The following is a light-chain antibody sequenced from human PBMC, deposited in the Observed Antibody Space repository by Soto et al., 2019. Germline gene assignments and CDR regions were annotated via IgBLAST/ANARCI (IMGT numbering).Light chain of an antibody. CDR2: GAS. CDR3: QQYNDRPPGGST. J-gene: IGKJ3*01. Sequence: EIVMTQSPATLSVSPGERATLSCRASQSVSDSLAWYQQMPGQAPRLLIHGASIRATGIPARFSGSGSGTEFTLTISSLQSEDFAVYYCQQYNDRPPGGSTFGPGTTVEIK. CDR1: QSVSDS. V-gene: IGKV3-15*01.